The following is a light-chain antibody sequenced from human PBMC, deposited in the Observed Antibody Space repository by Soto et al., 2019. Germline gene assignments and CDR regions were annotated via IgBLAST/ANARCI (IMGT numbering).Light chain of an antibody. V-gene: IGLV2-14*01. CDR2: VVS. CDR1: SGDVGGYNY. CDR3: SSYTGSSTQV. J-gene: IGLJ2*01. Sequence: QSALTQPPSVSGSPGQSVTISCTGSSGDVGGYNYVSWYQQHPGKAPKLMIYVVSNRPSGVSTRFSGSKSGNTASLTISGLQAEDEADYYCSSYTGSSTQVFGGGTKLTVL.